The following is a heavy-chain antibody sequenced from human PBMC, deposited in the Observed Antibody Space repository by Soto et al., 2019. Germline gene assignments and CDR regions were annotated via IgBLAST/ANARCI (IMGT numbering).Heavy chain of an antibody. J-gene: IGHJ5*02. D-gene: IGHD3-10*01. CDR2: IIPMYGPA. V-gene: IGHV1-69*01. CDR1: GGTFSSYA. Sequence: QVPLVQSGAEVKKPGSSVTVSCKASGGTFSSYAIHWVRQAPGQGLEWMGGIIPMYGPAKYAQRIQGRVTITADESTTTVYMELTSLTSQDTAVYYCARVNSMVRGVIDNWFDPWGHGTLVTVSS. CDR3: ARVNSMVRGVIDNWFDP.